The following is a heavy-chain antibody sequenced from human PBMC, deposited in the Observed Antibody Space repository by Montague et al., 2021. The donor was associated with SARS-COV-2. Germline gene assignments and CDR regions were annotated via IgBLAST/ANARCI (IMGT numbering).Heavy chain of an antibody. CDR1: GFSLSTRTVG. CDR3: AHRLPAVAAFDY. V-gene: IGHV2-5*02. Sequence: VKPTQTLTLTCTFSGFSLSTRTVGVGWTRQPPGKALEWLAPIYWDDDKRYSPSLKSRLTITKVTSKNQVVLTMTNMDPVDTATYYCAHRLPAVAAFDYWGQGTLVTVSS. J-gene: IGHJ4*02. D-gene: IGHD6-6*01. CDR2: IYWDDDK.